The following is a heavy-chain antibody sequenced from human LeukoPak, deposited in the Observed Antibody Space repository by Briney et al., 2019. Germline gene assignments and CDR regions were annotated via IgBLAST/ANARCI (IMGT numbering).Heavy chain of an antibody. CDR2: MNWNGGST. Sequence: GGSLRLSCAASGFSFDDYGMSWVRQVPGKGLEWVSGMNWNGGSTSYTDSVKGRFTVSRDNAKNSLYLQMNSLRGEDTAVYYCARGLGGWYAGCDYWGQGTLVTVSS. J-gene: IGHJ4*02. V-gene: IGHV3-20*04. CDR1: GFSFDDYG. CDR3: ARGLGGWYAGCDY. D-gene: IGHD6-19*01.